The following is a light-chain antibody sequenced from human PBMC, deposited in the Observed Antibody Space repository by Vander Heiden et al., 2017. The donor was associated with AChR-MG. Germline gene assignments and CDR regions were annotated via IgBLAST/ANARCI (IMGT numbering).Light chain of an antibody. V-gene: IGKV1-5*01. CDR2: DAS. CDR1: QTVTNW. Sequence: DIQMTQSPSTLSASVGDRVTITCRASQTVTNWLAWYQQKPGKAPKLLIYDASNLESGVPSRFSGSGSGTEFTLTISSLQPDDFATYYCQQENSSLSTFGQGTKLDI. CDR3: QQENSSLST. J-gene: IGKJ2*01.